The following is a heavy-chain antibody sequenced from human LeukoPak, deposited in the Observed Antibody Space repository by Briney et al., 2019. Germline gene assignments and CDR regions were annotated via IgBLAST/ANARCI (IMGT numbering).Heavy chain of an antibody. CDR3: LISASDHYYFDY. D-gene: IGHD6-13*01. J-gene: IGHJ4*02. CDR1: GFTFSSYW. V-gene: IGHV3-7*03. CDR2: IKQDGSEK. Sequence: PGGSLRLSCAASGFTFSSYWMSWVRQAPGKGLEWVANIKQDGSEKYYVDSVKGRFTISRDNAKNSLYLQMNSLRAEDTAVCYCLISASDHYYFDYWGQGTLVTVSP.